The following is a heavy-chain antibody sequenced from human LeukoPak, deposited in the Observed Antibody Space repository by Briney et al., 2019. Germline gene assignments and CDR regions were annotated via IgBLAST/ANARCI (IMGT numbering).Heavy chain of an antibody. V-gene: IGHV4-38-2*02. D-gene: IGHD5-12*01. CDR2: IYHSGST. Sequence: SETLSLTCAVSGYSISSGYYWGWIRQPPGKGLEWIGSIYHSGSTYYNPSLRSRVTISVDTSKNQFSLKLSSVTAADTAVYYCAREGSGYDSNWFDPWGQGTLVTVSS. J-gene: IGHJ5*02. CDR1: GYSISSGYY. CDR3: AREGSGYDSNWFDP.